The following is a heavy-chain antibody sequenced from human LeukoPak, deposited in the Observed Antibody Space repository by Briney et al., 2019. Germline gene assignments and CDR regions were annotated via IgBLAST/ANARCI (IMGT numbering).Heavy chain of an antibody. Sequence: KPSETLSLTCTVSGGSISSHYWSWIRQPPGKGLEWIGYIFHTGSTNYNPSLKSRVTISVDTSKNQFSLKLNSVTAADTAVYYCARHIRGAYYYFDYWGQGTLVTVSS. CDR1: GGSISSHY. D-gene: IGHD3-10*01. CDR3: ARHIRGAYYYFDY. J-gene: IGHJ4*02. CDR2: IFHTGST. V-gene: IGHV4-59*08.